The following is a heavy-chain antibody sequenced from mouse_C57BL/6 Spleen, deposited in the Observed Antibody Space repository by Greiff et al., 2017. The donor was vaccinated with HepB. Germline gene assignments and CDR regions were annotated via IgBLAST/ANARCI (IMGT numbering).Heavy chain of an antibody. CDR3: ARGPSTGFYFDY. J-gene: IGHJ2*01. CDR2: INYDGSST. Sequence: EVMLVESEGGLVQPGSSMKLSCTASGFTFSDYYMAWVRQVPEKGLEWVANINYDGSSTYYLDSLKSRFIISRDNAKNILYLQMSSLKSEDTATYYCARGPSTGFYFDYWGQGTTLTVSS. V-gene: IGHV5-16*01. D-gene: IGHD4-1*02. CDR1: GFTFSDYY.